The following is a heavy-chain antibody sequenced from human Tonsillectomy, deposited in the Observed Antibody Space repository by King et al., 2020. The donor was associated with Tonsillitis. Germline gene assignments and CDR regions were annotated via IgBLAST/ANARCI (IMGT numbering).Heavy chain of an antibody. D-gene: IGHD2-21*01. CDR2: IKQDGSEE. CDR3: ARVQLLRIDCFNT. Sequence: VQLVESGGGLVQPGGSLRLSCVASGFSFRTYWMSWVRQAPGKGLEWVANIKQDGSEEEYVDSVKGRFTISRENAKNSVYLKMNSLKIKDTALYYCARVQLLRIDCFNTWGQGTRVTASS. J-gene: IGHJ3*02. CDR1: GFSFRTYW. V-gene: IGHV3-7*01.